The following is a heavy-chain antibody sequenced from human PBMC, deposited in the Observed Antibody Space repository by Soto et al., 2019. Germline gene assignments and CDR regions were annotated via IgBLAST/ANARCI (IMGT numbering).Heavy chain of an antibody. D-gene: IGHD2-15*01. CDR2: IGNTLDTI. CDR3: ARGDCSGGSCYGIDV. CDR1: GFAFSGHT. Sequence: PGGSLRLSCAASGFAFSGHTMNWVRQAPGKGLEWVAYIGNTLDTIYYADSVKGRFTISRDDAIKSVFLHMSSLRDDDTAVYYCARGDCSGGSCYGIDVWGRGTTVSVSS. J-gene: IGHJ6*02. V-gene: IGHV3-48*02.